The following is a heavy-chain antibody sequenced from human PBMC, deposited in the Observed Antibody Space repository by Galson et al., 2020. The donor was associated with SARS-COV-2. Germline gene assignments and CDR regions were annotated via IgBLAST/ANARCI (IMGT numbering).Heavy chain of an antibody. CDR2: IYYSVST. V-gene: IGHV4-31*03. J-gene: IGHJ3*02. CDR3: ARDAFVPLSYGSGSYAFDI. Sequence: ASETLSLTCTVSGGSISSGGYYWSWIRQHPGKGLEWIGYIYYSVSTYYNPSLKSRVTISVDTSKNQFSLKLSSVTAADTAVYYCARDAFVPLSYGSGSYAFDIWGQGTMVTVSS. D-gene: IGHD3-10*01. CDR1: GGSISSGGYY.